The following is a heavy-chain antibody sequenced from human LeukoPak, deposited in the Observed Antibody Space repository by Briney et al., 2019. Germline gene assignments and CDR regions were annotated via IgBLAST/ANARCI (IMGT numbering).Heavy chain of an antibody. CDR3: ARVGWELSWNYFDY. V-gene: IGHV3-23*01. CDR2: ISGSGGST. CDR1: GFTFSSYA. J-gene: IGHJ4*02. Sequence: GESLRLSCAASGFTFSSYAMSWVRQAPGKGLEWVSAISGSGGSTYYADSVKGRFTISRDNSKNTLYLQMNSLRAEDTAVYYCARVGWELSWNYFDYWGQGTLVTVSS. D-gene: IGHD1-26*01.